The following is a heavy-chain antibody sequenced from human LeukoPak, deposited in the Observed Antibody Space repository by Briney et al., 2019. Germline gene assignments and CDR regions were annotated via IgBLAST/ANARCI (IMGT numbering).Heavy chain of an antibody. V-gene: IGHV3-11*01. CDR2: ISSSGSTI. CDR1: GFTFSDYY. Sequence: GGSLRLSCAASGFTFSDYYMSWIRQAPGKGLEWVSYISSSGSTIYYADSVKGRFTISRDNAKNSLYLQMNSLRAEDTAVYYCARESGYCSSTSCEPLDPWGQGTLVTVSS. J-gene: IGHJ5*02. CDR3: ARESGYCSSTSCEPLDP. D-gene: IGHD2-2*03.